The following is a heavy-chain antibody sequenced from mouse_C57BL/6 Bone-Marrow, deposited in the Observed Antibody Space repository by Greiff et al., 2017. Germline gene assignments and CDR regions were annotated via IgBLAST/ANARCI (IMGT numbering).Heavy chain of an antibody. CDR2: IYPRDGST. CDR1: GYTFTDHT. J-gene: IGHJ2*01. D-gene: IGHD1-1*01. CDR3: AFITTRAYFDY. V-gene: IGHV1-78*01. Sequence: VQLQQSDAELVKPGASVKISCKVSGYTFTDHTIPWMKQRPEQGLEWIGYIYPRDGSTKYNEKFKGTATLTADKSSSTAYIQLNSLTSEDSAVYFCAFITTRAYFDYWCQGTTLTVSS.